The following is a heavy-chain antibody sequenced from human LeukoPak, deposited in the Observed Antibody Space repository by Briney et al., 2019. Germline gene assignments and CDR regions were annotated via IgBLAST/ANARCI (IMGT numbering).Heavy chain of an antibody. CDR3: VRVIAVAGIIGFDY. J-gene: IGHJ4*02. D-gene: IGHD6-19*01. V-gene: IGHV4-34*01. CDR1: GGSFSGYY. Sequence: SETLSLTCAVYGGSFSGYYRSWIRQPPGKGLEWIGEINHSGSTNYNPSLKSRVTISVDTSKNQFSLKLSSVTAADTAVYYCVRVIAVAGIIGFDYWGQGTLVTVSS. CDR2: INHSGST.